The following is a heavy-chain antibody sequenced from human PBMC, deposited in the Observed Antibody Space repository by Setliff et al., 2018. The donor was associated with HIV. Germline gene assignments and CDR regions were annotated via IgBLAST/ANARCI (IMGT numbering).Heavy chain of an antibody. CDR2: VYYDGTT. D-gene: IGHD5-18*01. J-gene: IGHJ3*02. Sequence: PSETLSLTCTVSGGSITYSSYYWGWIRQPPGKGLEWIGNVYYDGTTYYNPSLKSRVTISIDMSKNQFSLKLTSVAAADTAVYYCAKRPGYGYPFHIWGQGTMVT. CDR3: AKRPGYGYPFHI. CDR1: GGSITYSSYY. V-gene: IGHV4-39*01.